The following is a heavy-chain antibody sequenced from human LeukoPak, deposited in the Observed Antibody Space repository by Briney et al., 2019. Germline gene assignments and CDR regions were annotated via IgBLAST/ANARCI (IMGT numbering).Heavy chain of an antibody. Sequence: ASVKVSCKASGYTFTSYGISWVRQAPGQGLEWMGWISAYNGNTNYAQKFQGRVTMTRDTSISTAYMELSRLRSDDTAVYYCARAPAEDIVVVPAAEFDPWGQGTLVTVSS. V-gene: IGHV1-18*01. CDR2: ISAYNGNT. CDR1: GYTFTSYG. J-gene: IGHJ5*02. CDR3: ARAPAEDIVVVPAAEFDP. D-gene: IGHD2-2*01.